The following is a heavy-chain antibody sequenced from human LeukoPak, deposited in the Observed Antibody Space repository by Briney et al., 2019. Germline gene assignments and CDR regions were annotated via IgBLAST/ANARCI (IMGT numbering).Heavy chain of an antibody. CDR3: AREAMYSYGNNFDY. CDR2: IYYSGST. J-gene: IGHJ4*02. D-gene: IGHD5-18*01. Sequence: LETLSLTCTVSGGSVSSGSYYWSWIRQPPGKGLEWIGYIYYSGSTNYNPSLKSRVTISVDTSKNQFSLELSSVTAADTAVYHCAREAMYSYGNNFDYWGQGTLVTVSS. CDR1: GGSVSSGSYY. V-gene: IGHV4-61*01.